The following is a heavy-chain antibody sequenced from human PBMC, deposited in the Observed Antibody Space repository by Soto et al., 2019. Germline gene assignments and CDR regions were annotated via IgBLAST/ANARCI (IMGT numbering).Heavy chain of an antibody. D-gene: IGHD3-22*01. CDR2: IRYSGTT. CDR3: ARTDRRVAWAAWF. CDR1: GDSVNSASYT. Sequence: ASETLSLTCAVSGDSVNSASYTWIWIRQPPGKGLEWIGNIRYSGTTDYNPSLRSRVTMSLDTSKNHVSLSLTSVTSADAAVYYCARTDRRVAWAAWFWGQGTLVTLS. J-gene: IGHJ4*02. V-gene: IGHV4-61*01.